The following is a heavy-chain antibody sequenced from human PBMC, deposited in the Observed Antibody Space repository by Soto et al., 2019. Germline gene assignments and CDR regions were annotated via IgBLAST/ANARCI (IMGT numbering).Heavy chain of an antibody. J-gene: IGHJ4*01. CDR2: INTRGETR. CDR1: GFTFSDYD. D-gene: IGHD1-1*01. V-gene: IGHV3-11*01. CDR3: ARCGIPLIEILDY. Sequence: PGGSLRLSCAASGFTFSDYDMNWIRQAPGQGLEWLSFINTRGETRYIADSIRGRFTFSRDNARRSLYLQMNSLRAEDTAVYYCARCGIPLIEILDYWGHGTLVTVSS.